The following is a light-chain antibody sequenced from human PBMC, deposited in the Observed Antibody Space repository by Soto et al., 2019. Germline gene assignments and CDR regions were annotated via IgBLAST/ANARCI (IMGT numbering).Light chain of an antibody. J-gene: IGKJ5*01. V-gene: IGKV3-20*01. CDR1: QSVSSSY. CDR3: PSDGRAPIT. Sequence: VVTKSAGTVSVSPGEGATLFYRASQSVSSSYLAWYQQKPGQAPRLLIYDASRRATGIPDRFSGSGSGTDFTLTNSRREPEDKGVDVCPSDGRAPITFGQGTRLEIK. CDR2: DAS.